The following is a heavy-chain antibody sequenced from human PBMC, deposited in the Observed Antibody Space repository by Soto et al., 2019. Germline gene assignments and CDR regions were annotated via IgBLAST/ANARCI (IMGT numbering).Heavy chain of an antibody. J-gene: IGHJ2*01. CDR1: GFTFSSYA. Sequence: GGSLRLSCAASGFTFSSYAMHWVRQAPGKGLEWVAVISYDGSNKYYADSVKGRFTISRDNSKNTLYLQMNSLRAEDTAVYYCARVFFSGYGDHRDLHSFPTRRSSDL. V-gene: IGHV3-30-3*01. CDR3: ARVFFSGYGDHRDLHSFPTRRSSDL. D-gene: IGHD4-17*01. CDR2: ISYDGSNK.